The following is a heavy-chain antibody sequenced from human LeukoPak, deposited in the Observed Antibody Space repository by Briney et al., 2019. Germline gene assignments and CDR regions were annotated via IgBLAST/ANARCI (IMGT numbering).Heavy chain of an antibody. CDR3: AKVVLRFLESMDV. Sequence: GGSLRLSCAASGFTFSSYAMHWVRQAPGKGLEWVAVISYDGSNKYYADSVKGRFTISRDNSKNTLYLQMNSLRAEDTAVYYCAKVVLRFLESMDVWGKGTTVTVSS. CDR2: ISYDGSNK. D-gene: IGHD3-3*01. J-gene: IGHJ6*03. CDR1: GFTFSSYA. V-gene: IGHV3-30-3*02.